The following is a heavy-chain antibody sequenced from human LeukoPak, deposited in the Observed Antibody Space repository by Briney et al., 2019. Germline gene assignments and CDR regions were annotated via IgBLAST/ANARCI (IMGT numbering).Heavy chain of an antibody. D-gene: IGHD3-10*01. J-gene: IGHJ4*02. CDR3: ASGSGDDYFDY. CDR2: IIPIFGTA. Sequence: ASVKVSCKASGGTFSSYAISWVRQAPGQGLEWMGGIIPIFGTANYAQKLQGRVTMTTDTSTSTAYMELRSLRSDDTAVYYCASGSGDDYFDYWGQGTLVTVSS. CDR1: GGTFSSYA. V-gene: IGHV1-69*05.